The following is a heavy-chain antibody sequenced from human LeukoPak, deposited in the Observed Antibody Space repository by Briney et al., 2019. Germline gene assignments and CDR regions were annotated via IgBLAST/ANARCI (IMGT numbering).Heavy chain of an antibody. D-gene: IGHD3-10*01. CDR3: ARDKRGIDYFDY. CDR2: IYYSGST. V-gene: IGHV4-59*01. J-gene: IGHJ4*02. Sequence: SETLSLTCTVSGGSISSYYWSWIRQPPGKGLEWIGYIYYSGSTNYNPSLKSRVTISVDTSKNQFSLKLSSVTAADTAVYYCARDKRGIDYFDYWGQGTLVTVSS. CDR1: GGSISSYY.